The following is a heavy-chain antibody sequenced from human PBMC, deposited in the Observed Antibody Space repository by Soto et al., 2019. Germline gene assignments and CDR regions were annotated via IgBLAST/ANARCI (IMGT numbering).Heavy chain of an antibody. CDR2: IYYSGST. CDR3: ARFYTGYSSGALGY. Sequence: SETLSLTCNVSGGSISSYYWSWIRQPPGKGLEWIGYIYYSGSTNYNPSLKSRVTISVDTSKNQFSLKLSSVTAADTAVYYCARFYTGYSSGALGYWGQGTLVTVSS. V-gene: IGHV4-59*01. D-gene: IGHD6-19*01. CDR1: GGSISSYY. J-gene: IGHJ4*02.